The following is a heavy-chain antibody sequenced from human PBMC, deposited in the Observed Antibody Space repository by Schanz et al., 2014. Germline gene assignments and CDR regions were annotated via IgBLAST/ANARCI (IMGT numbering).Heavy chain of an antibody. J-gene: IGHJ2*01. Sequence: EVHLVESGGGLVQPGGSLRLSCAASGITFSSHSFNWVRQAPGKGLEWISFINTGSNYINYADSVKGRFTISRDNTKNTLYLQMNSLRAEDTAVYFCAKDLGVDCGDGCFNWYFDLWGRGTLVTVSS. CDR2: INTGSNYI. V-gene: IGHV3-48*04. D-gene: IGHD2-21*02. CDR1: GITFSSHS. CDR3: AKDLGVDCGDGCFNWYFDL.